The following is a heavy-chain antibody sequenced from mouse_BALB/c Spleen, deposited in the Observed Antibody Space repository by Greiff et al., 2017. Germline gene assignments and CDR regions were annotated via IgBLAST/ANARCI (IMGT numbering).Heavy chain of an antibody. D-gene: IGHD1-1*01. CDR3: AREAPYYYGSSYYAMDY. V-gene: IGHV4-1*02. J-gene: IGHJ4*01. CDR2: INPDSSTI. CDR1: GFDFSRYW. Sequence: EVKLLESGGGLVQPGGSLKLSCAASGFDFSRYWMSWVRQAPGKGLEWIGEINPDSSTINYTPSLKDKFIISRDNAKNTLYLQMSKVRSEDTALFYCAREAPYYYGSSYYAMDYWGQGTSVTVSS.